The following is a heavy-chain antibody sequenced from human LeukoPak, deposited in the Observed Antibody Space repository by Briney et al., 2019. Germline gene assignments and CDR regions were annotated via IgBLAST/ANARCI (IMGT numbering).Heavy chain of an antibody. Sequence: PGGSLRLSCVVSGFTFSSYWMSWVRQAPGKGREGGANIRPDGSDEYYVDSVKGRFTISRDNAKNSLDLQMNSLRAEDTAVYYCAREGTDYWGQGTLVTVSS. CDR3: AREGTDY. V-gene: IGHV3-7*01. J-gene: IGHJ4*02. CDR1: GFTFSSYW. CDR2: IRPDGSDE. D-gene: IGHD1/OR15-1a*01.